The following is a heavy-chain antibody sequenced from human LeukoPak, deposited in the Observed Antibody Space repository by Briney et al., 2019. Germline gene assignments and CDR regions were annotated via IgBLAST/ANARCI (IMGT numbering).Heavy chain of an antibody. CDR1: GFTFSNYG. J-gene: IGHJ4*02. CDR3: AKVRQFTAATGTGLDY. CDR2: IWHDGSIK. Sequence: GRSLRLSCAASGFTFSNYGMHWVRQTPRKGLDWVAVIWHDGSIKYYADSVRGRFTISRDNSMNTVYLQMNSLRVEDTAVYYCAKVRQFTAATGTGLDYWGQGTLVTVSS. V-gene: IGHV3-33*03. D-gene: IGHD6-13*01.